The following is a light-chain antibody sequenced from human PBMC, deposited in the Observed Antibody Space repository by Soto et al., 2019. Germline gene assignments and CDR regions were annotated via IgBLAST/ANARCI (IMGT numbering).Light chain of an antibody. CDR2: DAS. V-gene: IGKV3-11*01. CDR1: QSVSSY. J-gene: IGKJ4*01. CDR3: QQRSNWPPLT. Sequence: EIVLTQSPATRSLSPGERATLSCRASQSVSSYLAGYQQKPGQAPRLLIYDASNRATGIPARFSGSGSGTDFTLTISSLEPEDFAVYYCQQRSNWPPLTFGGGTKVEIK.